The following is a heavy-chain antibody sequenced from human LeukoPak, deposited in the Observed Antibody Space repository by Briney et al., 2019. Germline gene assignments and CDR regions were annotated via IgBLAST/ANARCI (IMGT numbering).Heavy chain of an antibody. CDR3: ARDQKVGATPYFGMDV. CDR2: IIPMLGTV. Sequence: SVKVTCKASGGTFSTYATNWVRQAPGQGLEWMGRIIPMLGTVNYAQKFQGRVTIIADRFTSTAYMELSSLRSEDTAMYYCARDQKVGATPYFGMDVWGQGTTVTVSS. CDR1: GGTFSTYA. V-gene: IGHV1-69*04. D-gene: IGHD1-26*01. J-gene: IGHJ6*02.